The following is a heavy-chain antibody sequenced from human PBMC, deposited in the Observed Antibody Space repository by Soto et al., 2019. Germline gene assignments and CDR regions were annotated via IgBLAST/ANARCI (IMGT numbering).Heavy chain of an antibody. CDR1: GFNFDDYA. Sequence: GGSLRHSCAASGFNFDDYAMHCVRQAPGKGLEWVSGISWHSGRIHYADSVRGRFTISRDNEQNSLYLQMNSRRPDDTAFYYCAKAHDSSGWYNRWFEPWGQGT. CDR2: ISWHSGRI. J-gene: IGHJ5*02. V-gene: IGHV3-9*01. D-gene: IGHD6-19*01. CDR3: AKAHDSSGWYNRWFEP.